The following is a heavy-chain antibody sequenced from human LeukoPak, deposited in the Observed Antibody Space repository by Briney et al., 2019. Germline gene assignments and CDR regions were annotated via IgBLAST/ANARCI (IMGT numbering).Heavy chain of an antibody. CDR3: ARAVGRGYSYGQPFDY. V-gene: IGHV7-4-1*02. CDR1: GYTFTGYY. D-gene: IGHD5-18*01. CDR2: INTNTGNP. Sequence: ASVKVSCKASGYTFTGYYMHWVRQAPGQGLEWMGWINTNTGNPTYAQGFTGRFVFSLDTSVSTAYLQISSLKAEDTAVYYCARAVGRGYSYGQPFDYWGQGTLVTVSS. J-gene: IGHJ4*02.